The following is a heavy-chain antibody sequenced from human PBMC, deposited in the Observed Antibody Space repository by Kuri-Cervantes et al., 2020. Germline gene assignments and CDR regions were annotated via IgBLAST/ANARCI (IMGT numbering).Heavy chain of an antibody. CDR2: IYYSGST. Sequence: SETLSLTCTVSGDSIRSYFWSWIRQPPGKGLEGIVYIYYSGSTNYNPSLKSRVTLSVHPSKLPFSLRLSSVTAADTAFYYCERSKYYNSGSGANWFDHWGQGTLVTVSS. J-gene: IGHJ5*02. CDR1: GDSIRSYF. V-gene: IGHV4-59*01. CDR3: ERSKYYNSGSGANWFDH. D-gene: IGHD3-3*01.